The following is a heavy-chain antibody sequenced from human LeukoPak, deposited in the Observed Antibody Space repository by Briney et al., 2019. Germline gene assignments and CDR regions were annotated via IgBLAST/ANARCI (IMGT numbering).Heavy chain of an antibody. V-gene: IGHV1-8*01. Sequence: ASVKVSCKASGYTFTSYDINSVRQATGQGLEWMGWMNPNSGNTGYAQKFQGRVTMTRNTSISTDYMELSSLRSEDTAVYYCARGVSSSWYDYWGQGTLVTVSS. J-gene: IGHJ4*02. CDR3: ARGVSSSWYDY. CDR2: MNPNSGNT. CDR1: GYTFTSYD. D-gene: IGHD6-13*01.